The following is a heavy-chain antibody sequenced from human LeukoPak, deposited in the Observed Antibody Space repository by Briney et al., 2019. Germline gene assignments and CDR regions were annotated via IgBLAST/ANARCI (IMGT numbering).Heavy chain of an antibody. D-gene: IGHD3-10*01. Sequence: SETLSLTCTVSGGSISSYYWSWIRQPPGKGLEWIGYIYYSGSTNYNSSLKSRVTISLDTSKNQFSLKLSSVTAADTAVYYCARQTTNYGSGSYYFDYWGQGTLVTVSS. CDR3: ARQTTNYGSGSYYFDY. CDR2: IYYSGST. CDR1: GGSISSYY. V-gene: IGHV4-59*01. J-gene: IGHJ4*02.